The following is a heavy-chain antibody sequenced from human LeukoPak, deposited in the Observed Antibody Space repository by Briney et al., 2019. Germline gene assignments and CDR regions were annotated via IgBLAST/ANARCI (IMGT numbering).Heavy chain of an antibody. D-gene: IGHD6-19*01. Sequence: PSETLSLTCSVSGGSISSYYWSWIRQPPGKGLEWIGYIYYSGSTNYNPSLKSRVTISVDTSKNQFSLKLSSVTAADTAVYYCASYRRDSSGWYVVGYWGQGTLVTVSS. CDR1: GGSISSYY. CDR3: ASYRRDSSGWYVVGY. J-gene: IGHJ4*02. CDR2: IYYSGST. V-gene: IGHV4-59*01.